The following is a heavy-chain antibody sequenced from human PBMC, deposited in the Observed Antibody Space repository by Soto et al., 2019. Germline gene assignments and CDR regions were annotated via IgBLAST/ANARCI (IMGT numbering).Heavy chain of an antibody. V-gene: IGHV3-21*01. Sequence: GESLKISCAASGFSFSDYSMIWVRQAPGRGLEWVSSISSSSSHIYYGDSLKGRFTISRDNAKNSLFLQMNSLRAEDTAVYYCARAPGRDSSNWYGAFDIWGQGTMVTVSS. CDR3: ARAPGRDSSNWYGAFDI. J-gene: IGHJ3*02. D-gene: IGHD6-13*01. CDR1: GFSFSDYS. CDR2: ISSSSSHI.